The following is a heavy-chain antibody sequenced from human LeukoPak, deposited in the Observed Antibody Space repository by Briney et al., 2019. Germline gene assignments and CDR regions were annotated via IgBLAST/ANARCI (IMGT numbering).Heavy chain of an antibody. Sequence: QSGGSLRLSCAASGFTFRNYWMNWVRQAPGKGLEWVAKIKQDGRETYYVDSVKGRFTISRDNAKKSMFLQMRSLRAEDTGVYYCARDQGYGATDWWGQGTLVTVSS. J-gene: IGHJ4*02. V-gene: IGHV3-7*01. CDR3: ARDQGYGATDW. D-gene: IGHD4/OR15-4a*01. CDR1: GFTFRNYW. CDR2: IKQDGRET.